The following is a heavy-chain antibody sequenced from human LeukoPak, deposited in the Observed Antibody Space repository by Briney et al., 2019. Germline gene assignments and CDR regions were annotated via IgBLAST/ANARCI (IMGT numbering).Heavy chain of an antibody. CDR2: MNPNNGNT. CDR3: VRDGEGAAISVNYWFDP. D-gene: IGHD2-2*02. V-gene: IGHV1-8*01. CDR1: GYTFTSYD. Sequence: ASVKVSCKASGYTFTSYDINWVRQASGQGLEWMGWMNPNNGNTGYAQKFQGRVTMTRDTSISTAYMELRGLRSEDTAGYYCVRDGEGAAISVNYWFDPGGQGTLVTVS. J-gene: IGHJ5*02.